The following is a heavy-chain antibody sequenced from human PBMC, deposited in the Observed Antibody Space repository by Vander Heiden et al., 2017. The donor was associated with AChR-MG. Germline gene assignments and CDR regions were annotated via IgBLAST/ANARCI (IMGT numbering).Heavy chain of an antibody. D-gene: IGHD2-2*01. CDR1: GLTFSAYD. CDR2: IGTAGDP. CDR3: ARGGHCSSTSCPRADYYYGMDV. V-gene: IGHV3-13*05. J-gene: IGHJ6*02. Sequence: EVQLVESGGGLVQPGGSLRPSCAASGLTFSAYDLNWVRQATGKGLEWVSAIGTAGDPYYPGSVKGRFTISRENAKNSLYLQMNSLRAGDTAVYYCARGGHCSSTSCPRADYYYGMDVWGQGTTVTVSS.